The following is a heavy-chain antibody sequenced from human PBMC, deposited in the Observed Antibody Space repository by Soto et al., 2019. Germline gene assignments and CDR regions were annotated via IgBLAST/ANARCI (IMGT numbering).Heavy chain of an antibody. CDR3: ANNGIAAQGRYYYYYGMDV. CDR2: ISAYNGNT. Sequence: GASVKVSCKASGYTFTSYGISWVLQAPGQGLEWMGWISAYNGNTNYAQKLQGRVTMTTDTSTSTAYMELRSLRSDDTAVYYCANNGIAAQGRYYYYYGMDVWGQGTTVTVSS. J-gene: IGHJ6*02. CDR1: GYTFTSYG. D-gene: IGHD6-6*01. V-gene: IGHV1-18*01.